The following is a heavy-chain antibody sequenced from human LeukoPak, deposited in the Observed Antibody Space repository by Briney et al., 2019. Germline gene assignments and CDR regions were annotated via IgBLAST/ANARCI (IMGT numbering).Heavy chain of an antibody. CDR1: GFAFSGYG. CDR3: ARDCRFGSTTCHDY. J-gene: IGHJ4*02. V-gene: IGHV3-33*01. Sequence: GTSLRLSCAASGFAFSGYGMHGVRQAPGKGLEWVAVIWYDGNNKYYEDSVKGRFTISRDNSKNTLYLQMNSLRAEDTAVYYCARDCRFGSTTCHDYWGQGTLVTVSS. CDR2: IWYDGNNK. D-gene: IGHD2-2*01.